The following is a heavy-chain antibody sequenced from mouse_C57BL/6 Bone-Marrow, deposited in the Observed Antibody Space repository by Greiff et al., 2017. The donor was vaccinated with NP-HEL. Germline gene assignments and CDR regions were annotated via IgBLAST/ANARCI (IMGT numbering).Heavy chain of an antibody. J-gene: IGHJ3*01. V-gene: IGHV1-76*01. CDR2: IYPGSGNT. Sequence: VQLQQSGAELVRPGASVKLSCKASGYTFTDYYINWVKQRPGQGLEWIARIYPGSGNTYYNEKFKGKATLTAEKSSSNAYMQLSSLTSEDSAVYFCAREIFFAYWGQGTLVTVSA. CDR3: AREIFFAY. CDR1: GYTFTDYY.